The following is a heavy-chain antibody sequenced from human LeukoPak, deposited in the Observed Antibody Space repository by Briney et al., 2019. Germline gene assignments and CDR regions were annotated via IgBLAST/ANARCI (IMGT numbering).Heavy chain of an antibody. D-gene: IGHD6-19*01. V-gene: IGHV1-2*02. J-gene: IGHJ5*02. CDR2: INPNSGGT. Sequence: ASVKVSCKASGYTFTDYYMHWVRQAPGQGLEWMGWINPNSGGTNYAQNFQGRVTMTRDTSISTAYMELSSLRSGDTAVYYCARMTVSGRDNWFDPWGQGTLVTVSS. CDR3: ARMTVSGRDNWFDP. CDR1: GYTFTDYY.